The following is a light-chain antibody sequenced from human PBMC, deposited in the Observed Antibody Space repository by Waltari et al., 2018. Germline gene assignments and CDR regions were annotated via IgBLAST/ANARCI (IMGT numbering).Light chain of an antibody. CDR1: ALPKQY. Sequence: SYELTQPPSVSVSPGQTARITCSGDALPKQYAYWYQQKPGQAPVLVIDKDSERPSGFPERFSGSSSGITVTLTISGVQSEDEADYYCQSADSSGTYVVFGVGTKLTVL. J-gene: IGLJ2*01. CDR3: QSADSSGTYVV. V-gene: IGLV3-25*03. CDR2: KDS.